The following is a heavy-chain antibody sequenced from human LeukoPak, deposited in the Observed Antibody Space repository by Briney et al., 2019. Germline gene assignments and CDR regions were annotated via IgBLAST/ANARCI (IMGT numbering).Heavy chain of an antibody. V-gene: IGHV3-23*01. J-gene: IGHJ4*02. D-gene: IGHD3-22*01. CDR1: GFTFSSYA. CDR2: ISGSGGTT. CDR3: GKVFYSSGNYYSPSIDY. Sequence: PGGSLRLSCAASGFTFSSYAMSWVRQAPGKGMEWVSAISGSGGTTYYADSVKGRFTISRDNSKNTLYLQMSSLRAEDTAVYYCGKVFYSSGNYYSPSIDYWGQGTLVTVSS.